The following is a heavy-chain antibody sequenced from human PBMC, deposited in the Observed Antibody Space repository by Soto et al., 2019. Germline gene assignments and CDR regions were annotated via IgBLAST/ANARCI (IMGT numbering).Heavy chain of an antibody. CDR1: GFTFTRYA. CDR2: IKQDGSQK. V-gene: IGHV3-7*04. D-gene: IGHD3-22*01. J-gene: IGHJ3*02. CDR3: ARGDYYDSSGPFSDAFDI. Sequence: EGSLRLSCAAYGFTFTRYAMNWVRQAPGKGLEWVANIKQDGSQKWYVDSVKGRFTISRDNARNSLYLQMNSLRVEDTAMYYCARGDYYDSSGPFSDAFDIWGQGTMVTVSS.